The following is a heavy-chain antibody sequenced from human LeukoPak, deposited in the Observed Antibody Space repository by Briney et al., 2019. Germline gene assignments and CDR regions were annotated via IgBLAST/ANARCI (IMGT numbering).Heavy chain of an antibody. V-gene: IGHV3-23*01. J-gene: IGHJ4*02. CDR3: AKERPQLLWFGEAFDY. CDR2: ISGSGGST. Sequence: PGGSLRLSCAASGFTFSSYGMSWVRQAPGKGLEWVSAISGSGGSTYYADSVKGRFTISRDNSKNTLYLQMNSLRAEDTAVYYCAKERPQLLWFGEAFDYWGQGTLVTVSS. D-gene: IGHD3-10*01. CDR1: GFTFSSYG.